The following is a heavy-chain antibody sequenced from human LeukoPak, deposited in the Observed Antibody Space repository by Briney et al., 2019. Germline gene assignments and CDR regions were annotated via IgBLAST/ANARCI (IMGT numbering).Heavy chain of an antibody. J-gene: IGHJ5*02. CDR1: GFTFSSYS. CDR2: ISSSSSYI. V-gene: IGHV3-21*01. Sequence: PGGSLRLSCAASGFTFSSYSMNWVRQAPGKGLEWVSSISSSSSYIYYADSVKGRFTISRDNSRNSLFLQMSSLRVEDTAVYYCASQSFARFDPWGQGTLVTVSS. CDR3: ASQSFARFDP. D-gene: IGHD3-16*01.